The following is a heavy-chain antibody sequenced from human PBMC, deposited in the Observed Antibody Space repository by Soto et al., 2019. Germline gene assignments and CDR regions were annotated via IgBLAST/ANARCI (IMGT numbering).Heavy chain of an antibody. CDR1: GGSISSYY. CDR2: IYYSGST. V-gene: IGHV4-59*01. CDR3: AREAAAGTSPVFDP. J-gene: IGHJ5*02. Sequence: PSETLSLTCTVSGGSISSYYWSWIRQPPGKGLEWIGYIYYSGSTNYNPSLKSRVTISVDTSKNQFSLKLSSVTAADTAVYYCAREAAAGTSPVFDPWGQGTLVTVSS. D-gene: IGHD6-13*01.